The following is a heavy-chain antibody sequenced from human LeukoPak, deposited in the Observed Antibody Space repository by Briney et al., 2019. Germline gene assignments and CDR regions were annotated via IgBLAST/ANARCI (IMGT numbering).Heavy chain of an antibody. CDR2: ISGSGGRT. Sequence: GGSLRLSCAARGFTFNTYALSWVGPAPGKGLEWVSTISGSGGRTYYADSVKGRFTISRDNSKNTLYLQMNSLRAEDTAIYYCAKHQQVYGDSLMDVWGQGTTVTVSS. J-gene: IGHJ6*02. V-gene: IGHV3-23*01. D-gene: IGHD4-17*01. CDR1: GFTFNTYA. CDR3: AKHQQVYGDSLMDV.